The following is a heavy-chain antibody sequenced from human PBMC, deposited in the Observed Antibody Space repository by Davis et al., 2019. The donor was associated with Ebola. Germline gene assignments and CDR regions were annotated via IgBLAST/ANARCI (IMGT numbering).Heavy chain of an antibody. Sequence: ASVKVSCKASGYTFATYGISWVRQAPGQGLEWMGWINPHNGNTNYAQNVQGRVTMTTDTSTSTAYMEVGSLKSDDTAVYYCARAQFPTTSDHWGQGALVTVSS. CDR2: INPHNGNT. CDR1: GYTFATYG. V-gene: IGHV1-18*04. D-gene: IGHD1-1*01. J-gene: IGHJ4*02. CDR3: ARAQFPTTSDH.